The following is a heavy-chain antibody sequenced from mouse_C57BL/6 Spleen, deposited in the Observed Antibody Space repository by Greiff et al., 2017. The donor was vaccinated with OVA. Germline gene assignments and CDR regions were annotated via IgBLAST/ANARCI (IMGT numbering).Heavy chain of an antibody. Sequence: QVQLKQPGAELVKPGASVKLSCKASGYTFTSYWMQWVKQRPGQGLEWIGEIDPSDSYTNYNQKFKGKATLTVDTSSSTAYMQLSSLTSEDSAVYYCARSYYYGGYAMDYWGQGTSVTVSS. D-gene: IGHD1-1*02. CDR1: GYTFTSYW. CDR2: IDPSDSYT. J-gene: IGHJ4*01. CDR3: ARSYYYGGYAMDY. V-gene: IGHV1-50*01.